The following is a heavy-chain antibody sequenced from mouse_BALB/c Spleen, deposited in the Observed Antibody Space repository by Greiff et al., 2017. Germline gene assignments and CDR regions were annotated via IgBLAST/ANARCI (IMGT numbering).Heavy chain of an antibody. V-gene: IGHV14-1*02. J-gene: IGHJ4*01. CDR3: ARPMITYYAMDY. CDR1: GFNIKDYY. Sequence: EVKLQESGAELVRPGALVKLSCKASGFNIKDYYMHWVKQRPEQGLEWIGWIDPENGNTIYDPKFQGKASITADTSSNTAYLQLSSLTSEDTAVYYCARPMITYYAMDYWGQGTSVTVSS. D-gene: IGHD2-3*01. CDR2: IDPENGNT.